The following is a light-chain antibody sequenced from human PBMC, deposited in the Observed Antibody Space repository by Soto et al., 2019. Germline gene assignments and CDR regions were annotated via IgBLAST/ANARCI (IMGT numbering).Light chain of an antibody. V-gene: IGKV2-40*01. CDR2: TVS. Sequence: DIVTTQTPLSLPVTPGEPASISCRSSQSLLDSDDGNTYLDWYLQKPGQSPQLLIYTVSYRASGVPDRFSGSGSGTDFTLKISRVEAEDVGVYYCMQRIEFPLTFGGGTKVEIK. J-gene: IGKJ4*01. CDR1: QSLLDSDDGNTY. CDR3: MQRIEFPLT.